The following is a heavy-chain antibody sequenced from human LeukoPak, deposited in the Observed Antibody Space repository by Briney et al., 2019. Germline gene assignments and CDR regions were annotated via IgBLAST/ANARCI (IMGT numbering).Heavy chain of an antibody. J-gene: IGHJ6*03. Sequence: SVKVSCKASGYTFTSYGISWVRQAPGQGLEWMGGIIPIFGTANYAQKFQGRVTITADKSTSTAYMELSSLRSEDTAVYYCARGAEMATISYYYYYYMDVWGKGTTVTVSS. CDR3: ARGAEMATISYYYYYYMDV. V-gene: IGHV1-69*06. D-gene: IGHD5-24*01. CDR2: IIPIFGTA. CDR1: GYTFTSYG.